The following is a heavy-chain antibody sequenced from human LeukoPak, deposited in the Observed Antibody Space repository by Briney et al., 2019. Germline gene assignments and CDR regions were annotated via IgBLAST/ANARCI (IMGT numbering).Heavy chain of an antibody. Sequence: ASVKVSCKASGYTFTSYAMNWVRQAPGQGLGWMGWINTNTGNPTYAQGFTGRFVFSLDTSVSTAYLQISSLKAEDTAVYYCARDGNPYGSGSYPDYWGQGTLVTVSS. J-gene: IGHJ4*02. V-gene: IGHV7-4-1*02. D-gene: IGHD3-10*01. CDR3: ARDGNPYGSGSYPDY. CDR1: GYTFTSYA. CDR2: INTNTGNP.